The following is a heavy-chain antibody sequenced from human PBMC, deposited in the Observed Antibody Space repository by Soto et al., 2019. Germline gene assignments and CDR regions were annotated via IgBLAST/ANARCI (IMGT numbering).Heavy chain of an antibody. J-gene: IGHJ6*02. V-gene: IGHV3-23*01. CDR1: GFTFSSYA. CDR2: ISGSGGST. D-gene: IGHD3-3*01. CDR3: AKSGEATNFFGVFIIDPSYYYYGTDV. Sequence: GGSLRLSCAASGFTFSSYAMSWVRQAPGKGLEWVSAISGSGGSTYYADSVKGRFTISRDNSKNTLYLQMNSLRAEDTAVYYCAKSGEATNFFGVFIIDPSYYYYGTDVWGQGTTVTVSS.